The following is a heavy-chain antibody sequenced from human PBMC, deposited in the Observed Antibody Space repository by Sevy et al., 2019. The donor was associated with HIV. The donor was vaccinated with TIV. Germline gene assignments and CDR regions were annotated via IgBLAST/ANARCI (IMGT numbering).Heavy chain of an antibody. CDR2: IKQGGDTK. J-gene: IGHJ4*02. D-gene: IGHD6-13*01. CDR1: RFTFSNYW. V-gene: IGHV3-7*01. CDR3: ARDEYGSLDY. Sequence: GGSLRLSCAASRFTFSNYWMAWVRQAPGKGLEWVANIKQGGDTKHYVDSVKGRFTISRDNAKNLVFLQMNTLTAEDMAVYYCARDEYGSLDYWGQGILVTVSS.